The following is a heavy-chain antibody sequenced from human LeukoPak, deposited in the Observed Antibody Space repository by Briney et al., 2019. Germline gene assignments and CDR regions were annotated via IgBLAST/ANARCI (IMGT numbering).Heavy chain of an antibody. Sequence: ASVKVSCKASGYTFTNYGISWVRQAPGQGLEWMGWISAYIGNTNYAQKLQGRVTMTTDTSTSTAYMELRSLRSDDTAVYYCARDESYYYDSSGGGTTFDYWGQGTLVTVSS. CDR1: GYTFTNYG. J-gene: IGHJ4*02. D-gene: IGHD3-22*01. CDR3: ARDESYYYDSSGGGTTFDY. CDR2: ISAYIGNT. V-gene: IGHV1-18*01.